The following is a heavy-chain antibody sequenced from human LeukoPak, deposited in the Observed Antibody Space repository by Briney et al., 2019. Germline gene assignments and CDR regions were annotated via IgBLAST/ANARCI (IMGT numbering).Heavy chain of an antibody. J-gene: IGHJ4*02. D-gene: IGHD4/OR15-4a*01. CDR2: ISGSGGST. Sequence: GGSLRLSCAASGFTFSSYAMSWVRQAPGKGLEWVSTISGSGGSTNHADSVKGRFTISRDDSKNTLYLQMNSLRAKDTAVYYCARRAGAYSHPYDYWGQGTLVTVSS. CDR3: ARRAGAYSHPYDY. CDR1: GFTFSSYA. V-gene: IGHV3-23*01.